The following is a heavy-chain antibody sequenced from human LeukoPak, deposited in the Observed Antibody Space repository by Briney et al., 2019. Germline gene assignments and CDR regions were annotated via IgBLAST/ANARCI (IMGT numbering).Heavy chain of an antibody. V-gene: IGHV3-11*05. CDR2: ISTTSTYT. CDR3: ARDLPTTVTTDYYYYYGMDV. J-gene: IGHJ6*02. CDR1: GFTFSDYY. D-gene: IGHD4-17*01. Sequence: GGSLRLSCAASGFTFSDYYMSWIRQAPGKGLEWVSYISTTSTYTDYADSVKGRFTISRDNAKNLLYLQMNSLRPEDTAVYYCARDLPTTVTTDYYYYYGMDVWGQGTTVTVSS.